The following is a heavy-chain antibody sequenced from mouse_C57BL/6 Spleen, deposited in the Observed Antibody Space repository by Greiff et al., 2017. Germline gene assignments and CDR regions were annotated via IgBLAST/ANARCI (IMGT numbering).Heavy chain of an antibody. V-gene: IGHV6-6*01. CDR2: IRNKANNHAT. J-gene: IGHJ2*01. CDR1: GFTFSDAW. Sequence: EVKLMESGGGLVQPGGSMKLSCAASGFTFSDAWMDWVRQSPEKGLEWVAEIRNKANNHATYYAESVKGRFTISRDDSKSSVYLQMNSLRAEDTGIYYCTRQGEDYGSSPYYFDYWGQGTTLTVSS. D-gene: IGHD1-1*01. CDR3: TRQGEDYGSSPYYFDY.